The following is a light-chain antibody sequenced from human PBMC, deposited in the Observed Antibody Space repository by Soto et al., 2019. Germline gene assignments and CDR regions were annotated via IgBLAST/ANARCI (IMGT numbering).Light chain of an antibody. CDR3: QQYNSYPYT. Sequence: DIQMTRSPSTLSASVGDRVTITCRASQSISSWLAWYQQKPGKAPKLLIYDASSLESGVPSRFSGSGSGTEFILTISSLQPDDFATYYCQQYNSYPYTFGQGTKLEIK. J-gene: IGKJ2*01. V-gene: IGKV1-5*01. CDR1: QSISSW. CDR2: DAS.